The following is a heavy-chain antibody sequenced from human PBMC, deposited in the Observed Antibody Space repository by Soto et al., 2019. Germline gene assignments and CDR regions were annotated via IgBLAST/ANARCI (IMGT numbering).Heavy chain of an antibody. Sequence: QVQLVQSGAAVKKPGSSVKVSCTASGGSLRNSVISWVRQAPAQRLEWMGGVIPILSTANYAQKFQGRVTMTADEASRTAEMDWSRLSPDDAAGYYCARHGHLGHWGPGTLVIVSS. CDR1: GGSLRNSV. CDR3: ARHGHLGH. D-gene: IGHD4-17*01. CDR2: VIPILSTA. J-gene: IGHJ4*02. V-gene: IGHV1-69*01.